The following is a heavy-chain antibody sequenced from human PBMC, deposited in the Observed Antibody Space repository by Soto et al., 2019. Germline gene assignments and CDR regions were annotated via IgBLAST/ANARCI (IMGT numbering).Heavy chain of an antibody. J-gene: IGHJ6*03. Sequence: GGSLRLSCAASGFTFSSYSMNWVRQAPGKGLEWVSYISSSSSTIYYADSVKGRFTISRDNAKNSLYLQMNSLRAEDTAVYYCARDPVADYTKVYYYYYMDVWGKGTTVTVSS. CDR3: ARDPVADYTKVYYYYYMDV. CDR1: GFTFSSYS. V-gene: IGHV3-48*01. CDR2: ISSSSSTI. D-gene: IGHD4-4*01.